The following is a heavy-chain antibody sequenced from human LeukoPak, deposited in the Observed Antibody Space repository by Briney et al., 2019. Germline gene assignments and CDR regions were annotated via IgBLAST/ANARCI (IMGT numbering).Heavy chain of an antibody. CDR3: ARGAVADYYYYYYIDV. CDR2: MNPNSGNT. CDR1: GYTFTSYD. D-gene: IGHD4-23*01. V-gene: IGHV1-8*03. J-gene: IGHJ6*03. Sequence: ASVKVSCKASGYTFTSYDINWVRQATGQGLEWMGWMNPNSGNTGYAQKFQGRVTITRNTSISTAYMELSSLRSEDTAVYYCARGAVADYYYYYYIDVWGKGTTVTVSS.